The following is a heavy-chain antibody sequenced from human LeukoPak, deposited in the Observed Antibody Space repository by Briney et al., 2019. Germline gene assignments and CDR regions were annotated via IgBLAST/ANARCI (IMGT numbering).Heavy chain of an antibody. J-gene: IGHJ4*02. CDR2: IYTSGST. CDR1: GGSISSGSYY. V-gene: IGHV4-61*02. CDR3: ATIGGVILRGEDY. D-gene: IGHD3-16*01. Sequence: SETLSLTCTVSGGSISSGSYYWSWIRQPAGKGLEWIGRIYTSGSTDYNPSLKSRVTISIDTSKNQFSLKLTSVTAADTAVYYCATIGGVILRGEDYWGQGTLVTVSS.